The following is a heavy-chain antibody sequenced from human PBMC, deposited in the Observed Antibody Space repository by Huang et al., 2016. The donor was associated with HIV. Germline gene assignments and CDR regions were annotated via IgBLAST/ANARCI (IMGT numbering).Heavy chain of an antibody. V-gene: IGHV4-34*01. D-gene: IGHD3-3*01. CDR1: GASFTGNY. CDR2: INESGAT. Sequence: QVHLQQWGAGLLKPSETLTLTCAVSGASFTGNYWTWIRQTPGKGLEWIGEINESGATIYNPSLERRVTSSIDRSKKQFSLRLSSMTAADTAVYYCARQWVLLDYLMGMDVWGQGTTVIVSS. J-gene: IGHJ6*02. CDR3: ARQWVLLDYLMGMDV.